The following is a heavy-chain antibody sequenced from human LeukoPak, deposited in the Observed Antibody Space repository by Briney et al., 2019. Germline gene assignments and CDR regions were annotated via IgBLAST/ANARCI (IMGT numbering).Heavy chain of an antibody. CDR1: GFTFSSYG. V-gene: IGHV3-30*18. D-gene: IGHD1-26*01. CDR3: AKDLGGSLLPDY. Sequence: GRSLRLSCAASGFTFSSYGMHWVRQAPGKGLEWVAVISYDGGNKFYADSVRGRFTVSRDNSKNTLYLQVNSLRAADTAVYYCAKDLGGSLLPDYWGQGTLVTVSS. J-gene: IGHJ4*02. CDR2: ISYDGGNK.